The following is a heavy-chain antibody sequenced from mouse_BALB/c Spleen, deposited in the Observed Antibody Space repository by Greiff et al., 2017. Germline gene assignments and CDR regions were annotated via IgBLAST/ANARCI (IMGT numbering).Heavy chain of an antibody. D-gene: IGHD2-2*01. CDR3: ARDGYDVAY. Sequence: EVQLVESGGGLVQPGGSLKLSCAASGFTFSSYGMSWVRQTPDKRLELVATINSNGGSTYYPDSVKGRFTISRDNAKNTLYLQMSSLKSEDTAMYYCARDGYDVAYWGQGTLVTVSA. J-gene: IGHJ3*01. V-gene: IGHV5-6-3*01. CDR1: GFTFSSYG. CDR2: INSNGGST.